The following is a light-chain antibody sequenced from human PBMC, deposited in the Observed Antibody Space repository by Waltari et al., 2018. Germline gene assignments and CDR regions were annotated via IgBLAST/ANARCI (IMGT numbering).Light chain of an antibody. V-gene: IGKV4-1*01. CDR2: WAS. J-gene: IGKJ3*01. Sequence: DIVMTQSPDSLAVSLGERATINCKSSQSVLYSSNNKNYLTWYQKKPGQPPKLLIYWASTRESGVHDRFSGSGSGTDFTLTISSLQAEDVAVYYCQQYYNTPFTFGPGTKVDVK. CDR3: QQYYNTPFT. CDR1: QSVLYSSNNKNY.